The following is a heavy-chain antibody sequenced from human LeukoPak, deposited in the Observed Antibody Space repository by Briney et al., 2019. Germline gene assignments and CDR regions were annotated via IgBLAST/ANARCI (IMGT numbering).Heavy chain of an antibody. J-gene: IGHJ4*02. D-gene: IGHD3-22*01. CDR3: ARDDIITQWEYSSGYTFDY. CDR2: ISAYNGNT. Sequence: GASVKVSCKASGYTFTSYGISWVRQAPGQGLEWMGWISAYNGNTNYAQKLQGRVTMTTDTSTSTAYMELRSLRSDDTAVYYCARDDIITQWEYSSGYTFDYWGQGTLVTVSS. V-gene: IGHV1-18*01. CDR1: GYTFTSYG.